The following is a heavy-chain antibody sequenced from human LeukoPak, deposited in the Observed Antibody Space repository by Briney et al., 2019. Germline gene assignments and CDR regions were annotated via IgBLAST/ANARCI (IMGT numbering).Heavy chain of an antibody. V-gene: IGHV4-59*08. CDR1: RGSISSYY. CDR2: IHDSGST. J-gene: IGHJ6*02. D-gene: IGHD3-10*01. Sequence: SETLSLTCTVSRGSISSYYWSWIRQPPGKGLEWIGYIHDSGSTNYNPSLESRVAISVDTSKNQFSLKLSSVTAADTAVYYCARHLQYYASGSYYPYYYYGLDVWGQGTTVTVSS. CDR3: ARHLQYYASGSYYPYYYYGLDV.